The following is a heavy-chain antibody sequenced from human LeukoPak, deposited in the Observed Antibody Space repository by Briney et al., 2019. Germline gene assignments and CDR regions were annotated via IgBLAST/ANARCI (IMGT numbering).Heavy chain of an antibody. V-gene: IGHV4-39*01. J-gene: IGHJ4*02. Sequence: SETLSLTCTVSGGSISSSSYYWGWIRQPPGKGLEWIGSIYYSGSTYYNPSLKSRFTISVYTSKNQFSLKLSSVTAADTAVYYCARQGVATNQLDYWGQGTLVTVSS. CDR2: IYYSGST. CDR3: ARQGVATNQLDY. CDR1: GGSISSSSYY. D-gene: IGHD6-13*01.